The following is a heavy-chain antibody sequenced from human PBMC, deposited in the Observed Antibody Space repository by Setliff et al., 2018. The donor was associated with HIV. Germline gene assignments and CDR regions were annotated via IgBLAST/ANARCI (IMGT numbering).Heavy chain of an antibody. J-gene: IGHJ5*01. D-gene: IGHD3-16*01. Sequence: SETLSLTCSVSGDSISNYFWTWIRQPAGKGLEWIGRINTRGNTNYNPSLKSRVTMSIDTSKNQFSLNLASVTAADTAVYSCARDDSVLGGNNWFESWGQGTLVTVSS. V-gene: IGHV4-4*07. CDR2: INTRGNT. CDR3: ARDDSVLGGNNWFES. CDR1: GDSISNYF.